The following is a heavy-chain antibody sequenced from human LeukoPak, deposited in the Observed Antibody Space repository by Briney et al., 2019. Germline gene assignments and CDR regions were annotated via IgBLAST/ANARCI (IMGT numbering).Heavy chain of an antibody. Sequence: SETLSHTCTVSGGSISSYYWSWIRQPPGKGLEWIGYIYYSGSTNYNPSLKSRVTISVDTSKNQFSLKLSSVTAADTAVYYCARQLQFRNQIFSNWIDPSGQGTLVTVSS. CDR3: ARQLQFRNQIFSNWIDP. V-gene: IGHV4-59*08. D-gene: IGHD1-14*01. J-gene: IGHJ5*02. CDR2: IYYSGST. CDR1: GGSISSYY.